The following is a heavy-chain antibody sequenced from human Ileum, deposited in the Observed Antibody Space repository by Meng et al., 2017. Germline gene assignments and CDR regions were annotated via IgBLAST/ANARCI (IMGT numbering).Heavy chain of an antibody. D-gene: IGHD6-25*01. Sequence: GESLKISCVASGFIFSPYTMNWVRQAPGKGLEWVSSISSSTRYIYYADSLKGRFTISRDHAKNSLYLQMNNLRPDDTAVYYCAKGGAAGTPVTYAFDLWGQGKMVTVSS. V-gene: IGHV3-21*01. CDR1: GFIFSPYT. CDR2: ISSSTRYI. CDR3: AKGGAAGTPVTYAFDL. J-gene: IGHJ3*01.